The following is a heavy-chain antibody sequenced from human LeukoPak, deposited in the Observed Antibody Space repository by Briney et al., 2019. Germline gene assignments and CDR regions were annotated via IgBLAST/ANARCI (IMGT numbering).Heavy chain of an antibody. Sequence: GGSLRLSCAASGFTFSSYAMNWVRQAPGKGLEWVSAVTGSGSNTYYADSVKGRFTISRDNSKNTLYLQMNSLTAEDTAVYYCGPREDSTTNAYDYWGQGTLVTVSS. CDR3: GPREDSTTNAYDY. J-gene: IGHJ4*02. CDR1: GFTFSSYA. CDR2: VTGSGSNT. D-gene: IGHD2/OR15-2a*01. V-gene: IGHV3-23*01.